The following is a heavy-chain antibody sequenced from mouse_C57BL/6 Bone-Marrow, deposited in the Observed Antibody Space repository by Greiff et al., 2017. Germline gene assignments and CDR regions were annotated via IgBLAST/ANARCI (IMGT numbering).Heavy chain of an antibody. J-gene: IGHJ1*03. V-gene: IGHV5-15*01. CDR3: ARQNDGYYGWYFDV. CDR1: GFTFSDYG. CDR2: ISNLAYSI. Sequence: EVQRVESGGGLVQPGGSLKLSCAASGFTFSDYGMAWVRQAPRKGPEWVEFISNLAYSIYYADTVTGRFTISRENAKNTLYLEMSSLRSEDTAMYYCARQNDGYYGWYFDVWGTGTTVTVSS. D-gene: IGHD2-3*01.